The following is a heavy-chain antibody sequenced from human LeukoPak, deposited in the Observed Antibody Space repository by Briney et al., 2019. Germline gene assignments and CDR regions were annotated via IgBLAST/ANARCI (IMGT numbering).Heavy chain of an antibody. J-gene: IGHJ5*02. V-gene: IGHV3-48*03. D-gene: IGHD3-16*01. CDR1: GFIFSSFE. CDR3: ARDPSGDYGYNGIDP. CDR2: ISSSGSTK. Sequence: GGSLRLSCAASGFIFSSFEMNWVRQAPGKGLEWVSYISSSGSTKYYADSVKGRFTISRDNAKNSLYLHMNSLIAEDTAVYYCARDPSGDYGYNGIDPWGQGTLVTVSS.